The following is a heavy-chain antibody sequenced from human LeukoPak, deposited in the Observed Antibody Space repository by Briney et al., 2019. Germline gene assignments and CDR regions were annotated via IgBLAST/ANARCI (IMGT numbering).Heavy chain of an antibody. CDR1: GYTFTTYE. J-gene: IGHJ4*02. Sequence: ASVKVSCTASGYTFTTYEIHWVRQASGQGLEWRGWMNPNSGNTGYAQKFQGRVTMTRNTSISTAYMELSSLRSEDTAVYYCARVRRYSGSYFGNWGQGTLVTVSS. D-gene: IGHD1-26*01. CDR2: MNPNSGNT. CDR3: ARVRRYSGSYFGN. V-gene: IGHV1-8*02.